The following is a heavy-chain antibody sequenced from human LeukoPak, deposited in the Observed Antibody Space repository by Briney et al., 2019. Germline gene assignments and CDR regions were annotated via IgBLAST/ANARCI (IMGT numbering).Heavy chain of an antibody. CDR2: IHGDGRTT. V-gene: IGHV3-74*01. CDR1: GFTFSSYW. CDR3: ARDNGENYHTAFDY. D-gene: IGHD2-8*01. J-gene: IGHJ4*02. Sequence: GGSLRLSCAASGFTFSSYWIHWVRQVPGKGLVWVSRIHGDGRTTTYADSVKGRFTISRDNAKNTLYLQMNSLRAEDTAVYYCARDNGENYHTAFDYWGQGTLVAVSS.